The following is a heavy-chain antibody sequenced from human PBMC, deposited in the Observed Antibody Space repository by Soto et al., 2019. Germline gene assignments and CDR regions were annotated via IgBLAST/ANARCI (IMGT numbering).Heavy chain of an antibody. D-gene: IGHD1-1*01. CDR1: GYTFTSYD. V-gene: IGHV1-8*01. CDR2: LNPNTGNS. CDR3: ARRAETNGWNGFGADKYYFDF. J-gene: IGHJ4*02. Sequence: ASVKVSCKASGYTFTSYDIYWVRQATGQGLEWMGWLNPNTGNSGYAQKFQGRITVTSDASINTVHMELSSLRSEDTAVYYCARRAETNGWNGFGADKYYFDFWGQGTLVTVSS.